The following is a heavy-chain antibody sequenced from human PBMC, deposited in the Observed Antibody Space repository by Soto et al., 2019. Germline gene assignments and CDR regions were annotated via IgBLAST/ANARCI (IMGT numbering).Heavy chain of an antibody. CDR1: GFTFSTYS. Sequence: GGSLRLSCAASGFTFSTYSLHWVRQAPGKGQEWVSSISSTSSYIYYADSVKGRFTISRDNAKNSLYLQMNSLRAEDTAVYYCVRDVNYYDSSGYRDYWGQGTLVTVSS. CDR3: VRDVNYYDSSGYRDY. V-gene: IGHV3-21*01. J-gene: IGHJ4*02. CDR2: ISSTSSYI. D-gene: IGHD3-22*01.